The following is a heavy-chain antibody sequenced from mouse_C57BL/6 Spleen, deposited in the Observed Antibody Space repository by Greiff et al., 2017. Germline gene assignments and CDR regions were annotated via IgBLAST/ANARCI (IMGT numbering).Heavy chain of an antibody. CDR2: IHPNSGST. CDR1: GYTFTSYW. D-gene: IGHD2-5*01. Sequence: QVHVKQPGAELVKPGASVKLSCKASGYTFTSYWMHWVKQRPGQGLEWIGMIHPNSGSTNYNEKFKSKATLTVDKSSSTAYMQLSSLTSEDSAVYYCARESNYEVAYWGQGTLVTVSA. J-gene: IGHJ3*01. CDR3: ARESNYEVAY. V-gene: IGHV1-64*01.